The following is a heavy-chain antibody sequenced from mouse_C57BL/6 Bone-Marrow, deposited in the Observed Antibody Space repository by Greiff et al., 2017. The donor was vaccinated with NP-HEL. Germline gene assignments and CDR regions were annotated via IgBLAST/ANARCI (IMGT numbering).Heavy chain of an antibody. D-gene: IGHD2-2*01. CDR2: ISSGGSYT. CDR1: GFTFSSYG. J-gene: IGHJ3*01. V-gene: IGHV5-6*01. CDR3: ASAYGYDVAWFAY. Sequence: DVQLVESGGDLVKPGGSLKLSCAASGFTFSSYGMSWVRQTPDKRLEWVATISSGGSYTYYPDSVKGRFTISRDNAKNTLYLQMSSLKSEDTAISYCASAYGYDVAWFAYWGQGTLVTVSA.